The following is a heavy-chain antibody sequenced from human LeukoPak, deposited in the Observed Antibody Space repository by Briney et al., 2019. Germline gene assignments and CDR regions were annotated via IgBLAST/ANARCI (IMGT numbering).Heavy chain of an antibody. CDR3: ARVPLAQTRPFYFYYMDV. J-gene: IGHJ6*03. D-gene: IGHD1/OR15-1a*01. CDR1: GGTFNSYP. CDR2: IIPIFGAA. V-gene: IGHV1-69*01. Sequence: SVKVSCKTSGGTFNSYPINWVRQAPGQGLEWMGGIIPIFGAANYAHNFQGRVTITADESTTTAFMELHSLRFEDSAVYFCARVPLAQTRPFYFYYMDVWGQGTTVIVS.